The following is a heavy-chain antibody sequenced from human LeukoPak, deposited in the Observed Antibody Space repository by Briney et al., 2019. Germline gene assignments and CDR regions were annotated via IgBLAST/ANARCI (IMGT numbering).Heavy chain of an antibody. D-gene: IGHD6-19*01. J-gene: IGHJ5*02. CDR3: ARAYKQWLVGGGDWFDP. Sequence: ASVKVSCKASGYTFTSYAMNWVRQAPGQGLEWMGWINTNTGNPTYAQGFTGRFVFSLDTSVSTAYLQISSLKAEDTAVYYCARAYKQWLVGGGDWFDPWGQGTLVTVSS. V-gene: IGHV7-4-1*02. CDR2: INTNTGNP. CDR1: GYTFTSYA.